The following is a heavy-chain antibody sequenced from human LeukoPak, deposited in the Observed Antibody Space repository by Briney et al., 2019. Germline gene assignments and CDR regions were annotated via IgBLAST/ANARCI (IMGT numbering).Heavy chain of an antibody. CDR2: ISSSSSTI. D-gene: IGHD6-13*01. CDR1: GFPFSTFT. V-gene: IGHV3-48*02. Sequence: GGSLRLSCAACGFPFSTFTMNWVRQAPGKGLEWVSYISSSSSTIYYADSVKGRFTISRDNAKNSLYLQMNSLRDEDTAVYYCARVSSSSWYQSDYWGQGTLVTVSS. CDR3: ARVSSSSWYQSDY. J-gene: IGHJ4*02.